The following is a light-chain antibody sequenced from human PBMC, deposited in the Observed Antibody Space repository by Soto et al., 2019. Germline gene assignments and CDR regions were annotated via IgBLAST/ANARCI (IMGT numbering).Light chain of an antibody. V-gene: IGKV2-28*01. J-gene: IGKJ5*01. CDR3: LQALQTPPT. CDR2: LGS. Sequence: DIVMTQSPLSLPVTPGEPASISCRSSQGLLHSNGHNYVDWYLQKPGQSPQLLIYLGSNRASGVPDRFSGSGSGTDFTLKISRVEAEDVGVYYCLQALQTPPTFGQGTRLESK. CDR1: QGLLHSNGHNY.